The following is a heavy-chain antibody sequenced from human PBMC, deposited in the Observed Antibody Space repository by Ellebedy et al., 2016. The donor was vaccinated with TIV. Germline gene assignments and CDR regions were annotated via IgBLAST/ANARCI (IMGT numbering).Heavy chain of an antibody. CDR2: ISGSGGTT. V-gene: IGHV3-23*01. CDR1: GFTFTFSNYA. J-gene: IGHJ6*03. D-gene: IGHD4-17*01. Sequence: GESLKISXAASGFTFTFSNYAMSWVRQAPGKGLEWASTISGSGGTTYYADSVRGRFTISRDNSKNTLYLQMNSLRAEDTALYYCAKHTARDFFYYMDVWGKGTTVTVSS. CDR3: AKHTARDFFYYMDV.